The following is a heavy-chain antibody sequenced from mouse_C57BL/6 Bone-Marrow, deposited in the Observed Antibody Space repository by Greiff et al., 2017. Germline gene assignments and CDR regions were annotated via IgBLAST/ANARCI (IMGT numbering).Heavy chain of an antibody. CDR2: IWTGGGT. CDR1: GFSLTSSA. CDR3: ARNDYDGDWYFDV. J-gene: IGHJ1*03. V-gene: IGHV2-9-1*01. Sequence: QVQLKQSGPGLVAPSQSLSITCTVSGFSLTSSAISWVRQPPGKGLAWLGVIWTGGGTNYNSALKSRLSISKDNSKSQVFLKMNSLQTDDTARYYCARNDYDGDWYFDVWGTGTTVTGSS. D-gene: IGHD2-4*01.